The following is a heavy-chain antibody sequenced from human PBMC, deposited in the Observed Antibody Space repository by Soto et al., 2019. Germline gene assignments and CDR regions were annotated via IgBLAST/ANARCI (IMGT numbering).Heavy chain of an antibody. V-gene: IGHV5-51*01. CDR2: IYPNDSKV. J-gene: IGHJ4*02. Sequence: PGESLKISCQSSGYTFSSYWIVWVRQMPGKGLEWMGIIYPNDSKVKYNPSVQGQVTMSADKSISTAYLQWSSLRSEDTAVYYCARGTAVVTSLGYYFDPWGQGTLVTVSS. CDR3: ARGTAVVTSLGYYFDP. CDR1: GYTFSSYW. D-gene: IGHD2-21*02.